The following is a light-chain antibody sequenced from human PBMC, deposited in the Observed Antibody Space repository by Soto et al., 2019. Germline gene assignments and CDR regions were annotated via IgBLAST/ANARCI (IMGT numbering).Light chain of an antibody. CDR3: QQYNSYI. CDR2: DAS. CDR1: QSITTY. J-gene: IGKJ5*01. Sequence: DIQMTQSPSSLSASVGDRVTITCRASQSITTYLNWYQQKPGKAPKLLIYDASSLESGVPSRFSGSGSGTEFTLTISSLQPDDFATYYCQQYNSYIFGQGTRLEI. V-gene: IGKV1-5*01.